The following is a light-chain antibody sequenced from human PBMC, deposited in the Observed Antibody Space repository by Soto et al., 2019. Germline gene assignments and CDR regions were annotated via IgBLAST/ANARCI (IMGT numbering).Light chain of an antibody. CDR2: AAS. CDR1: QSSSRY. V-gene: IGKV1-39*01. CDR3: QQRYSTPLS. Sequence: DIQMTQSPSSLSASVGDRVTISCRASQSSSRYLNWYQKKARKAPKVLIYAASSVESGVPSRFSGRGSGKEFTLTISGLQLEDFATCCCQQRYSTPLSFGGGTKVAIK. J-gene: IGKJ4*01.